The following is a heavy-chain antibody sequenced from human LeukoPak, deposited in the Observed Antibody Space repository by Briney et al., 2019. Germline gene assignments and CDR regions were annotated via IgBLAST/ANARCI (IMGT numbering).Heavy chain of an antibody. Sequence: PSETLSLTCSVSGDPAISSFYWSWIRQPPGKGLEWIGFMDASGNTKYNSSLKSRVAISGAMSKKQFSLKLRSLTAADTAIYYCASFMIREERAYFYDYWGRGTLVTVSS. CDR2: MDASGNT. J-gene: IGHJ4*02. D-gene: IGHD3-10*01. CDR3: ASFMIREERAYFYDY. V-gene: IGHV4-4*09. CDR1: GDPAISSFY.